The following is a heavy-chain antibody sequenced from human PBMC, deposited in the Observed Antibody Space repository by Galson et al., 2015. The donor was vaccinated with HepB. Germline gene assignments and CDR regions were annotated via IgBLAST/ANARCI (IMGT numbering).Heavy chain of an antibody. D-gene: IGHD3-10*01. Sequence: TLRLSCAASGFTFSDYYMNWMRQAPGKGLEWVSYITSSSLFTEYADSVKGRVTISRDNGANSLFLQMNSLRPEDTAVYYCAREGLRHGVIDIWGQGTMVTVSP. J-gene: IGHJ3*02. CDR2: ITSSSLFT. CDR3: AREGLRHGVIDI. V-gene: IGHV3-11*06. CDR1: GFTFSDYY.